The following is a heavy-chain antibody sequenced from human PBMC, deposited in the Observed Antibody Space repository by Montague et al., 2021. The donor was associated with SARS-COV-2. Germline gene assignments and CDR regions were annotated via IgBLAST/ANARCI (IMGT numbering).Heavy chain of an antibody. CDR3: ARLYGSSFDY. J-gene: IGHJ4*02. D-gene: IGHD4-17*01. CDR2: LNKKGGT. V-gene: IGHV4-39*01. CDR1: GGWDSGASRN. Sequence: SETLSLTCSRPGGWDSGASRNRRRLNPSHELGSEAVGCLNKKGGTQYNPSLKSRVTISVDTSNDQFSLKMNSVTAADTAVYFCARLYGSSFDYWGQGTLVTVSS.